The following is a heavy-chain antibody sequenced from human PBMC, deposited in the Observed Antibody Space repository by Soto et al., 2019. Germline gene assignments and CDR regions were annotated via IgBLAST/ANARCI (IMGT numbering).Heavy chain of an antibody. CDR1: GFTFSSYA. D-gene: IGHD5-12*01. CDR3: AKLIVATFRMGQDWFDP. Sequence: EVQLLESGGGLVQPGGSLRLSCAASGFTFSSYAMSWVRQAPGKGLEWVSAISGSGGSTYYADSVKGRFTISRDNSKNTLYLQMNSLRAEATAVYYCAKLIVATFRMGQDWFDPWGQGTLVTVSS. V-gene: IGHV3-23*01. CDR2: ISGSGGST. J-gene: IGHJ5*02.